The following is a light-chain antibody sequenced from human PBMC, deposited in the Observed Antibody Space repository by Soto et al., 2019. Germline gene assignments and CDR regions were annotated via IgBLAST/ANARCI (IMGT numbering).Light chain of an antibody. V-gene: IGKV3-20*01. CDR2: DTS. CDR1: QSVNSNY. Sequence: EIVLTQSPGTLSLSPGERATLSCRASQSVNSNYLAWYQQKPGQAPRLLIYDTSSRATGIPHRFSGSGSGTDFTLTISRLEPEEFAVYYCQQYGSSPRTFGQGTKVEIK. CDR3: QQYGSSPRT. J-gene: IGKJ1*01.